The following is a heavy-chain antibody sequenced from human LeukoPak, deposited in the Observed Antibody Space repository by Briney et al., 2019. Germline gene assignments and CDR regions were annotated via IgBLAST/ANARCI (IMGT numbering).Heavy chain of an antibody. J-gene: IGHJ3*02. Sequence: PGGSLRLSCAASGFTLSSYAMSWVRQAPGKGLEWVSPSRGSGGSTYYADSVKGWFTISRENSKNTLYLQMNSLRAEDTAVYYCAKYWLKAHPCAFDIWGQGTMVTVSS. V-gene: IGHV3-23*01. D-gene: IGHD2-15*01. CDR2: SRGSGGST. CDR1: GFTLSSYA. CDR3: AKYWLKAHPCAFDI.